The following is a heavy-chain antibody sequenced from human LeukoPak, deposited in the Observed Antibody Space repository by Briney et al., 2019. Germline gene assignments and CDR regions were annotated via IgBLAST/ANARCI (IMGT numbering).Heavy chain of an antibody. CDR2: IKSDGSDT. CDR1: GFAFNTYW. Sequence: GGSLRLSCAASGFAFNTYWMHWVRQAPGKGLVWVSRIKSDGSDTTYTDSVKGRFTISRDNAKNTLYLQMNTLSAEDTAMYFCARDRGYTFDYWGQGTLVTVSS. D-gene: IGHD3-22*01. J-gene: IGHJ4*02. CDR3: ARDRGYTFDY. V-gene: IGHV3-74*01.